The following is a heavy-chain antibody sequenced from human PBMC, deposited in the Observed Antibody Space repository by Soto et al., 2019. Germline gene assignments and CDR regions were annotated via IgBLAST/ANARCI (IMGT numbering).Heavy chain of an antibody. CDR2: ISGSGGST. CDR3: ANREDYYFWSGYDY. CDR1: GFTFSSYA. V-gene: IGHV3-23*01. Sequence: EVQLLESGGGLVQPGGSLRLSCAASGFTFSSYAMSWVRQAPGKGLEWVSAISGSGGSTYYADSVKGRFTISRDNSKNTLYLQMNSLRAEDTAVYYCANREDYYFWSGYDYWGQGTLVTVSS. J-gene: IGHJ4*02. D-gene: IGHD3-3*01.